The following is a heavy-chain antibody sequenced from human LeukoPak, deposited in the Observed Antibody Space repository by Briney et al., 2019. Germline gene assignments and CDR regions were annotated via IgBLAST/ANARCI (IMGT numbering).Heavy chain of an antibody. CDR2: ISAYNGNT. D-gene: IGHD2-2*02. V-gene: IGHV1-18*01. CDR1: GYTFTSYG. Sequence: GASVKVSCKASGYTFTSYGISWVRQAPGQGLEWMGWISAYNGNTNYAQKLQGRVTMTTDTSTSTAYMELRSLGSDDTAVYYCARIQLPAAISGWFDPWGQGTLVTVSS. J-gene: IGHJ5*02. CDR3: ARIQLPAAISGWFDP.